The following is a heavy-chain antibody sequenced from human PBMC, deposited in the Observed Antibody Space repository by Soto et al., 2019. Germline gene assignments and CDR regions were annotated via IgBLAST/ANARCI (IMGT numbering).Heavy chain of an antibody. J-gene: IGHJ4*02. CDR1: GFTFSSYA. CDR3: AALDTAMVKTAGY. Sequence: PGGSLRLSCAASGFTFSSYAMHWVRQAPGKGLEWVALISYDGSDKDYADSVKGRFTISRDNAKNSLYLQMNSLRAEDTAVYYCAALDTAMVKTAGYWGQGTLVTVSS. D-gene: IGHD5-18*01. V-gene: IGHV3-30-3*01. CDR2: ISYDGSDK.